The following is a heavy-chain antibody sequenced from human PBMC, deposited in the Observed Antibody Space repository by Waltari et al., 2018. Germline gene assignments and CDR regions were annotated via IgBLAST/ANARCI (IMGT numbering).Heavy chain of an antibody. V-gene: IGHV3-30*02. D-gene: IGHD2-2*01. CDR3: ARGTSCPFDY. CDR2: IRYDGSNK. J-gene: IGHJ4*02. Sequence: QVQLVESGGGVVQPGGSLRLSCAASGFTFSSYGIHWVRKAPGKGLEWVAFIRYDGSNKYYADSVKGRFTISRDNSKNTLYLQMNSLRAEDTAVYYCARGTSCPFDYWGQGTLVTVSS. CDR1: GFTFSSYG.